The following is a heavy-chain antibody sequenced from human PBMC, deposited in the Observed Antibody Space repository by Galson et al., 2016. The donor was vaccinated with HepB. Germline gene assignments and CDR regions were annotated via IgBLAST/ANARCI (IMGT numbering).Heavy chain of an antibody. D-gene: IGHD5-12*01. CDR3: GRGPASLRRRAYFEH. Sequence: SETLSLTCAVSGGSLSDDQWICIRQTPGKGLEWIGEVNHSANMKYNPSLKSRVAISVDMSRRQLSLKLRSVTAADTAVYYCGRGPASLRRRAYFEHWGQGTLFTVSS. V-gene: IGHV4-34*01. CDR2: VNHSANM. J-gene: IGHJ4*02. CDR1: GGSLSDDQ.